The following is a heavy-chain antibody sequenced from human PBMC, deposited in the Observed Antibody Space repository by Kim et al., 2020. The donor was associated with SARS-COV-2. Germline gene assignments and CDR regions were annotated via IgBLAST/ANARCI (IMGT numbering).Heavy chain of an antibody. CDR1: SGSFSGYY. J-gene: IGHJ6*03. V-gene: IGHV4-34*01. Sequence: SETLSLTCAVYSGSFSGYYWSWIRQAPGMALEWIGEINDSGITNYNPSLRSRVTMLADKSKNQFSLRMTSVKVADTAVYYCARGIAVVPEAPGYMDGWG. CDR2: INDSGIT. D-gene: IGHD2-21*01. CDR3: ARGIAVVPEAPGYMDG.